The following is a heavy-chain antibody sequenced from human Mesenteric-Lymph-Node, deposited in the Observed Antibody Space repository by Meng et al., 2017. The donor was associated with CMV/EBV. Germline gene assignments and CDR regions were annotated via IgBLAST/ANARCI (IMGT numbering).Heavy chain of an antibody. CDR1: GFTFDDYA. D-gene: IGHD5-18*01. Sequence: GGSLRLSCAASGFTFDDYAMHWVRQAPGKGLEWVAFIRYDGSNKYYADSVKGRFTISRDNSKNTLYLQMNSLRAEDTAVYYCAKDRGIQLGPLDYWGQGTLVTVSS. V-gene: IGHV3-30*02. CDR3: AKDRGIQLGPLDY. J-gene: IGHJ4*02. CDR2: IRYDGSNK.